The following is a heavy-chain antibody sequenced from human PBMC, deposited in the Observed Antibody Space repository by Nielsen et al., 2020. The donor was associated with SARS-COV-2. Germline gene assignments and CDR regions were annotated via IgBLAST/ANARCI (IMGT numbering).Heavy chain of an antibody. CDR3: ARARATIFGLVMSYGMDV. CDR2: INPYSGGT. CDR1: GYTFTDYY. D-gene: IGHD3/OR15-3a*01. V-gene: IGHV1-2*06. J-gene: IGHJ6*02. Sequence: ASVKVSCKASGYTFTDYYIHWVRQAPGQGLEWMGRINPYSGGTNYAQKFQGTMTRDASISTVYMELTSDDPAVYYCARARATIFGLVMSYGMDVWGQGTTVAVSS.